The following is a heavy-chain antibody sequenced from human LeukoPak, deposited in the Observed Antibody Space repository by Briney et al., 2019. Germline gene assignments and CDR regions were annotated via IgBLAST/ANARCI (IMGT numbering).Heavy chain of an antibody. CDR3: ANHNSGSGTYYDFWSGYGTYYYYYMDV. Sequence: GGSLRLSCAASGFTFSSYAISWVRQAPGQALEWVSAISGSCGSTYYADSVKGRFTISRDNSKSTVYLQMNSLRAEDTAVYYCANHNSGSGTYYDFWSGYGTYYYYYMDVWGKGTTVTVSS. CDR1: GFTFSSYA. D-gene: IGHD3-3*01. J-gene: IGHJ6*03. CDR2: ISGSCGST. V-gene: IGHV3-23*01.